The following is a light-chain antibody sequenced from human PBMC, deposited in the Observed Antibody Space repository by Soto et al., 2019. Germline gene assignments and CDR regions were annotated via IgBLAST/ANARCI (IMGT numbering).Light chain of an antibody. CDR2: DVS. CDR1: SSDVGGYNY. V-gene: IGLV2-14*01. Sequence: SALTQPASVSGSPGQSITISCTGTSSDVGGYNYVSWYQQHPGKAPKLMIYDVSNRPSGVSNCFSGSKSGNTASLTISGLQAEDEADYYCSSYTSSGTLVVFGGGTKLTVL. CDR3: SSYTSSGTLVV. J-gene: IGLJ2*01.